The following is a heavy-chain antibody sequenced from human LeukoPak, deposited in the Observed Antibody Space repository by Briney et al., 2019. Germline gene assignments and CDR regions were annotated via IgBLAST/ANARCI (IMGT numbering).Heavy chain of an antibody. J-gene: IGHJ6*02. Sequence: PGRSLRLSCAASGFTFDDYAMHWVRQAPGKGLEWVSGISWNSGSIGYADSVKGRFTISRDNAKNSLYLQMNSLRAEDTALYYCAEGGYYDFWSGYLGPDYYYGMDVWGQGTTVTVSS. CDR3: AEGGYYDFWSGYLGPDYYYGMDV. CDR1: GFTFDDYA. V-gene: IGHV3-9*01. D-gene: IGHD3-3*01. CDR2: ISWNSGSI.